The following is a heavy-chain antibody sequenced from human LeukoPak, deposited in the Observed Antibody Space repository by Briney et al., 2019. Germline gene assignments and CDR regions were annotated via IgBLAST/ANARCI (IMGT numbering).Heavy chain of an antibody. J-gene: IGHJ6*02. CDR2: IYYSGST. V-gene: IGHV4-30-4*01. Sequence: SQTLSLTCTVSGGSISSGDYYWSWIRQPPGKGPEWIGYIYYSGSTYYNPSLKSRVTISVDTSKNQFSLKLSSVTAADTAVYYCARDFYDCSGGSCYYYYYYGMDVWGQGTTVTVSS. CDR3: ARDFYDCSGGSCYYYYYYGMDV. CDR1: GGSISSGDYY. D-gene: IGHD2-15*01.